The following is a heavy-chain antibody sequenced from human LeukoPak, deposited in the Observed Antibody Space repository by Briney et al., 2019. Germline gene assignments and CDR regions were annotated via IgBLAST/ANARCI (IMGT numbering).Heavy chain of an antibody. Sequence: PGRSLRLSCTASGFTFGDYAMSRVRQAPGKGLEWVGFIRSKAYGGTTEYAASVKGRFTISRDDSKSIAYLQMNSLKTEDTAVYYCGCGYSYGTDAFDIWGQGTMVTVFS. V-gene: IGHV3-49*04. CDR3: GCGYSYGTDAFDI. D-gene: IGHD5-18*01. CDR2: IRSKAYGGTT. J-gene: IGHJ3*02. CDR1: GFTFGDYA.